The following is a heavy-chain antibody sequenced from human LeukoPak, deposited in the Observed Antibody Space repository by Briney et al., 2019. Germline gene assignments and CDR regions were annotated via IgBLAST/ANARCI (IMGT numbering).Heavy chain of an antibody. V-gene: IGHV3-23*01. CDR1: GLTFSSYA. CDR3: ARRQRGGWFDP. J-gene: IGHJ5*02. Sequence: GGSLRLSCAASGLTFSSYAMSWVRQAPGKGLEWVSAISGSGGSTYYADSVKGRFTISRDNSKNTLYLQTNSLRAEDTAVYYCARRQRGGWFDPWGQGTLVTVSS. CDR2: ISGSGGST. D-gene: IGHD3-10*01.